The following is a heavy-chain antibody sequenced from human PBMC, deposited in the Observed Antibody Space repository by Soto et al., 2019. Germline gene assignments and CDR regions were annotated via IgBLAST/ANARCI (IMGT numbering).Heavy chain of an antibody. D-gene: IGHD2-15*01. CDR1: RYTFTSYD. V-gene: IGHV1-8*01. CDR2: MNPNSRNT. J-gene: IGHJ3*02. CDR3: ARGYCSGGRCHDDAFDM. Sequence: QVQLVQSGAEVKKPGASVKVSCKASRYTFTSYDINWVRQATGQGLEWMGWMNPNSRNTGYAQKFQGRVTMTRNTSISTAYMELSGLRSEVMVVYYCARGYCSGGRCHDDAFDMWGQGTMVTVSS.